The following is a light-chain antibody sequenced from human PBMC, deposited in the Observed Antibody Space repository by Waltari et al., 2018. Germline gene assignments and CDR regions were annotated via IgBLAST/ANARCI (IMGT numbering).Light chain of an antibody. V-gene: IGKV3-11*01. J-gene: IGKJ1*01. CDR2: DAS. CDR3: QQRIGWPPWT. CDR1: QSVASY. Sequence: EIVLTQSPAILSLSPGERATLSCRASQSVASYLAWYQQKPGQAPRLLIYDASNRASGIPARVRGSGSGTDFTLTISSLEPEDFAVYYCQQRIGWPPWTFGQGTKVEI.